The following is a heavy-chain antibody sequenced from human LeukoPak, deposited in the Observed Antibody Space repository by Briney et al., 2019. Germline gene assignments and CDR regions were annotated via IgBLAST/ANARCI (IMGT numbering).Heavy chain of an antibody. CDR2: INHSGST. CDR1: GGSFSGYY. D-gene: IGHD6-19*01. CDR3: ARESSGSIFSDY. V-gene: IGHV4-34*01. J-gene: IGHJ4*02. Sequence: SETLSLTCAVYGGSFSGYYWSWIRQPPGKGLEWIGEINHSGSTNYNPSLKSRVTISVDTSKNQFSLKLSSVTAADTAVYYCARESSGSIFSDYWGQGTLVTVSS.